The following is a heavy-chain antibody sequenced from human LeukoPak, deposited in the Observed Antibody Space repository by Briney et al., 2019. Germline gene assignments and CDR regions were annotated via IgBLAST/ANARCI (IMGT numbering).Heavy chain of an antibody. CDR2: ISGSGGST. D-gene: IGHD2-21*02. CDR3: VKRVTSYWYFDL. J-gene: IGHJ2*01. CDR1: GFTFSSYA. Sequence: HPGGSLRLSCAASGFTFSSYAMSWVRQAPGKGLEWVSAISGSGGSTYYADSVRGRFTISRDNSRNTLYLRMNSLRAEDTALYYCVKRVTSYWYFDLWGPGTLVTVSS. V-gene: IGHV3-23*01.